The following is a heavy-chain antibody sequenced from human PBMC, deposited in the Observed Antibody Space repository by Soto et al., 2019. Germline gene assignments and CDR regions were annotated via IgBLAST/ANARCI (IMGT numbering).Heavy chain of an antibody. V-gene: IGHV3-33*01. CDR3: ARPRGDGGTYYYYGMDV. CDR2: IWYDGSNR. D-gene: IGHD3-10*01. Sequence: GGSLRLSCAASGFTFSSYGMHWVRQAPGKGLEWVAVIWYDGSNRYYADSVKGRFTISRDNSKNTLYLQMNSLRAEDTAVYYCARPRGDGGTYYYYGMDVWGQGTTVTVSS. CDR1: GFTFSSYG. J-gene: IGHJ6*02.